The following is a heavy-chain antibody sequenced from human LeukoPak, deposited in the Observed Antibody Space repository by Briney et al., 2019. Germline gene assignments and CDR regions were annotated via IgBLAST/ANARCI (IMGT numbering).Heavy chain of an antibody. CDR2: INEHGSEI. V-gene: IGHV3-7*01. CDR3: ARNWAHLDF. Sequence: PGESLRLSCAASGFTFSSSWMNWVRQAPGKGLEWVANINEHGSEIYYVDSVKGRFTIARDNAKSSLSLQMNSLRVEDTAVYYCARNWAHLDFCGQGTLVTVSS. CDR1: GFTFSSSW. J-gene: IGHJ4*02. D-gene: IGHD3-16*01.